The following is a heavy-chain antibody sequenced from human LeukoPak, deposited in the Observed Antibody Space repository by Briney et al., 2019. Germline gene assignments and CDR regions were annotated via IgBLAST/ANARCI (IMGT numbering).Heavy chain of an antibody. J-gene: IGHJ6*03. V-gene: IGHV4-4*07. CDR1: GGSISRYY. D-gene: IGHD2-2*02. CDR3: ARGTIVVVPAAITPLHYYYYMDV. Sequence: PSETLSLTCTVSGGSISRYYWSWIRQPAGKGLEWIGRIYTSGSTNYNPSLKSRVTMSVDTSKNQFSLKLSSVTAADTAVYYCARGTIVVVPAAITPLHYYYYMDVWGKGTTVTVSS. CDR2: IYTSGST.